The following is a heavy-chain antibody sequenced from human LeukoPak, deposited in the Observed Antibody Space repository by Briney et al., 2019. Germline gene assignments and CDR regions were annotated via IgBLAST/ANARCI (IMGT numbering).Heavy chain of an antibody. CDR2: IIPIFGSA. D-gene: IGHD1-26*01. CDR3: ARDIGRPEGGYYYMDV. Sequence: GASVKVSCKASGVTFYSSDISWVRQAPGQGLEWMGGIIPIFGSAIYAQKFQGRVTITADTSTSTAYMELTSLRSEDTAMYYCARDIGRPEGGYYYMDVWGKGTTVIVSS. CDR1: GVTFYSSD. J-gene: IGHJ6*03. V-gene: IGHV1-69*06.